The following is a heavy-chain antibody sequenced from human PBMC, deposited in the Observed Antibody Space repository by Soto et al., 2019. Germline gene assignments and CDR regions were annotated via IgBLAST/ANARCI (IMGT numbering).Heavy chain of an antibody. Sequence: QVQMVQSGAEVKKPGASVKVSCKASGYSFTSYDINWVRQATGQGLEWMGWVNPNSGNTDYAQKSQGRGSMTRDTSISPAYLELSSLRSEDTAMYYCGRGAFVPERYFDLWGRGTLVTVSS. CDR2: VNPNSGNT. CDR1: GYSFTSYD. D-gene: IGHD1-1*01. V-gene: IGHV1-8*01. CDR3: GRGAFVPERYFDL. J-gene: IGHJ2*01.